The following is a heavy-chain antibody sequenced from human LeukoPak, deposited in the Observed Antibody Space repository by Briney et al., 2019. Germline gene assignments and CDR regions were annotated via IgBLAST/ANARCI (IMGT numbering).Heavy chain of an antibody. Sequence: SETLSLTCTVSGYSISSGYYWGWIRQPPGKGLEWIGSIYHSGRTFYNPSLKSRVTISVDTSKNQFSLKLSSVTAADTAVYYCARDVDYGTIDYWGQGTLVTVSS. CDR1: GYSISSGYY. V-gene: IGHV4-38-2*02. D-gene: IGHD4-17*01. J-gene: IGHJ4*02. CDR3: ARDVDYGTIDY. CDR2: IYHSGRT.